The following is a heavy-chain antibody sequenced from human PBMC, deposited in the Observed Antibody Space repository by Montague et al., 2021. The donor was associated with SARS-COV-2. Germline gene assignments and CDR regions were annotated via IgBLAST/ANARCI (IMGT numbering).Heavy chain of an antibody. CDR3: ARHWKRITIFGVVTDAFDY. D-gene: IGHD3-3*01. Sequence: SETLSLTCAVHGTSLSGYYWNWIRQPPGKGLEWIGEINHGGSTKYSPSLKSRLTTSADTSKNQFSLKLTSVAAADTAVYYCARHWKRITIFGVVTDAFDYWGQGTLVTVSS. J-gene: IGHJ4*02. CDR2: INHGGST. CDR1: GTSLSGYY. V-gene: IGHV4-34*01.